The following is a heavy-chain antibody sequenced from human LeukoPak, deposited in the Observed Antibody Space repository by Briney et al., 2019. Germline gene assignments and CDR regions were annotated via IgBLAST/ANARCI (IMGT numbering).Heavy chain of an antibody. CDR2: IYPRDGST. J-gene: IGHJ4*02. Sequence: ASVTVSCKASGYTFTSNYIHWVRQAPGQGLEWMGMIYPRDGSTSYAQKFQGRVTVTRDTSTSTVHMELSGLRSEDTAVYYCARDQEGFDYWGQGTLVTVSS. V-gene: IGHV1-46*01. CDR3: ARDQEGFDY. CDR1: GYTFTSNY.